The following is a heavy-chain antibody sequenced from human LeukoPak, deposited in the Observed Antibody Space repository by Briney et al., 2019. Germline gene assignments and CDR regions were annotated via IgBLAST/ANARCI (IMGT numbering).Heavy chain of an antibody. Sequence: PGRSLRLSCAASGFTFDDYAMHWVRQAPGKGLEWVSGISWNSGSIGYADSVKGRFTISRDNAKNSLYLQMNSLRAEDTALYYCAKDGYNYRAGLFEYWGPGTLVTVSS. V-gene: IGHV3-9*01. J-gene: IGHJ4*02. CDR2: ISWNSGSI. CDR1: GFTFDDYA. D-gene: IGHD5-24*01. CDR3: AKDGYNYRAGLFEY.